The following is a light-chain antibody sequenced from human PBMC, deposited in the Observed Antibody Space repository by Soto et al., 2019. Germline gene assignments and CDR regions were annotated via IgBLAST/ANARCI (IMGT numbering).Light chain of an antibody. CDR1: TGAVTSGHY. Sequence: QAVVTQEPSLTVSPGGTVTLTCGSITGAVTSGHYPHWFQQKSGQAPRTLIYDTNNRHSWTPARFSGSLLGGKGALTLSDAQPEDEADYYCLLIYPGVGEVFGTGTKLTVL. V-gene: IGLV7-46*01. CDR2: DTN. J-gene: IGLJ1*01. CDR3: LLIYPGVGEV.